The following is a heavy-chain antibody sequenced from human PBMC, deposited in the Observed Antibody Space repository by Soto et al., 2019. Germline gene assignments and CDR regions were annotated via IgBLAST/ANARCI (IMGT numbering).Heavy chain of an antibody. Sequence: QLQLQESGPGLVKPSETLSLTCTVSGGSISSSSYYWGWIRQPPGKGLEWIGSIYYSGSTYYNPPLKSRVTIAVDTSKNQFSLKLSSVTAADTAVYYCARQPLGNPWGQGTLVTVSS. V-gene: IGHV4-39*01. CDR3: ARQPLGNP. D-gene: IGHD7-27*01. CDR2: IYYSGST. CDR1: GGSISSSSYY. J-gene: IGHJ5*02.